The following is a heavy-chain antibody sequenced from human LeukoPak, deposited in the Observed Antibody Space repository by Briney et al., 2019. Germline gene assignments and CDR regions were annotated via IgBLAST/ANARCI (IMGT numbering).Heavy chain of an antibody. J-gene: IGHJ4*02. D-gene: IGHD2-2*01. CDR1: GFTFCYVW. Sequence: KPGGSLRLSCVAFGFTFCYVWMRWVRQAAGKGLEWVGRIDSKSDGGTTEYAAPVKGKTTISRDDSANRVYLQTDSLRIEDTGVYYCTTGHYSSLWGQGTLVTVSS. V-gene: IGHV3-15*04. CDR2: IDSKSDGGTT. CDR3: TTGHYSSL.